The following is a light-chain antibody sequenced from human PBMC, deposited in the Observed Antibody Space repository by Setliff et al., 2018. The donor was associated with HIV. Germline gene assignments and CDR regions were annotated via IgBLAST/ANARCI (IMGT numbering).Light chain of an antibody. J-gene: IGLJ1*01. CDR1: NIGSAS. V-gene: IGLV3-21*04. CDR3: QVWDSSSDHPYG. Sequence: SYELTQPPSVSVAPGKTARITCEGNNIGSASVHWYQQKPGQAPVVVIYYDSDRPSGIPERFSGSNSGNTATLTISRVEAGDEADYYCQVWDSSSDHPYGFGTGTKV. CDR2: YDS.